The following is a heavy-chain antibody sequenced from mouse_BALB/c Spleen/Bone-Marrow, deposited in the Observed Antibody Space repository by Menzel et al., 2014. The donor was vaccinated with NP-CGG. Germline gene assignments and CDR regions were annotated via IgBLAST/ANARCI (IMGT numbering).Heavy chain of an antibody. CDR1: GFTFSNFG. V-gene: IGHV5-17*02. CDR2: ISSGSNTI. J-gene: IGHJ3*01. CDR3: ARGGSLPGGFAY. Sequence: EVQLQQSGGGLVQPGGSRKLSCAASGFTFSNFGMHWVRQAPEKGLEWVAYISSGSNTIYYADTVKGRFTISRDNPKNTLFLQMTILRSEDTANYYCARGGSLPGGFAYWGQGTLVTVSA. D-gene: IGHD6-2*01.